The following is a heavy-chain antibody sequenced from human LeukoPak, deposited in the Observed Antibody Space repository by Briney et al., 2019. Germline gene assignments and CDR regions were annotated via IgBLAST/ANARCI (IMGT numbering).Heavy chain of an antibody. J-gene: IGHJ4*02. Sequence: ASVKVSCKASGYTFTSYGISWVRQAPGQGLEWMGWINPNSGGTNYAQKFQGRVTMTRDTSISTAYMELSRLRSDDTAVYYCATLGWVGATTRVDYWGQGTLVTVSS. CDR3: ATLGWVGATTRVDY. D-gene: IGHD1-26*01. CDR2: INPNSGGT. V-gene: IGHV1-2*02. CDR1: GYTFTSYG.